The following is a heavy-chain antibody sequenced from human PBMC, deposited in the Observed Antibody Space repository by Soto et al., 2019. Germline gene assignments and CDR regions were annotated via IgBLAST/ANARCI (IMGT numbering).Heavy chain of an antibody. CDR3: ARLTDYYDSRGLYFDY. CDR2: IYYSGST. CDR1: GGSISSSSYY. V-gene: IGHV4-39*01. Sequence: SETLSLTCTVSGGSISSSSYYWGWIRQPPGKGLEWIGSIYYSGSTYYNPSLKSRVTISVDTSKNQFSLKLSSVTAADTAVYYCARLTDYYDSRGLYFDYWCQGTLVTSPQ. D-gene: IGHD3-22*01. J-gene: IGHJ4*02.